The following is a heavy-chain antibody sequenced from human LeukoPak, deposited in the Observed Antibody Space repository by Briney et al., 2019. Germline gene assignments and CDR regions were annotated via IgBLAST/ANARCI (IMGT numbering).Heavy chain of an antibody. Sequence: PSETLSLTCAVYGWSFSGYYWIWIRQPPGKGLEGIGEINHNGSTNYNPSLKSRVTISVDTSKNQFSLKLSSVTAADTAVYHCARALVRGVIRGYFDYWGQGTLVTVSS. CDR3: ARALVRGVIRGYFDY. J-gene: IGHJ4*02. CDR1: GWSFSGYY. CDR2: INHNGST. D-gene: IGHD3-10*01. V-gene: IGHV4-34*01.